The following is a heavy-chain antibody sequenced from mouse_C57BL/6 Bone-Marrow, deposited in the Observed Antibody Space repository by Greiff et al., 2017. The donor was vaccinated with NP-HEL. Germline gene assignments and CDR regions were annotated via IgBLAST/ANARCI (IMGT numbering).Heavy chain of an antibody. D-gene: IGHD1-1*01. V-gene: IGHV1-5*01. CDR2: IYPGNSDT. Sequence: VQLQQSGTVLARPGASVKMSCKTSGYTFTSYWMHWVKQRPGQGLEWIGAIYPGNSDTSYNQKFKGKAKLTAVTSASTAYMELSSLTNEDSAVYYCTPFTTVGYWYFDVWGTGTTVTVSS. J-gene: IGHJ1*03. CDR3: TPFTTVGYWYFDV. CDR1: GYTFTSYW.